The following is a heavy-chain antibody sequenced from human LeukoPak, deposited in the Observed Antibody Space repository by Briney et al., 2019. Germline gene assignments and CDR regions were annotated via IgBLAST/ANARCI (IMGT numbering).Heavy chain of an antibody. CDR3: ARGWSSSWYVGALDRWFDP. CDR1: GFTFSSYW. D-gene: IGHD6-13*01. V-gene: IGHV3-74*01. J-gene: IGHJ5*02. Sequence: GGSLRLSCAASGFTFSSYWMHWVRQAPGKGLVWVSRINSDGSSTSYADSVKGRFTISRDNAKNTLYLQMNSLRAEDTAVYYCARGWSSSWYVGALDRWFDPWGQGTLVTVSS. CDR2: INSDGSST.